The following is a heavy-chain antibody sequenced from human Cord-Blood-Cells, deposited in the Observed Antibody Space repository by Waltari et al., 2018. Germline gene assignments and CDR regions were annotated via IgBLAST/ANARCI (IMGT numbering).Heavy chain of an antibody. D-gene: IGHD3-10*01. J-gene: IGHJ4*02. CDR3: VLTMVRGVIVY. Sequence: EVQLLESGGGLVQPGGSLRLSCAASGFTFSSYAISWFRQAPGKGLEWVSAISGSGGSTYYADSVKGRFTISRDNSKNTLYLQMNSLRAEDTAVYYCVLTMVRGVIVYWGQGTLVTASS. CDR2: ISGSGGST. V-gene: IGHV3-23*01. CDR1: GFTFSSYA.